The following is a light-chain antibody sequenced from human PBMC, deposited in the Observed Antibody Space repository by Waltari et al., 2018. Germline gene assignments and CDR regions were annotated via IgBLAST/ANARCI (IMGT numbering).Light chain of an antibody. Sequence: DIQMTHSPSSLSASVGDRGTITCQASQDISNYLNWYQQKPWKAPKLLIYDASNLETVVPSRFSGSGSGTDFTFNISSLQPEDIATYYCQQYDNLPLTFGGGTKVEIK. CDR2: DAS. V-gene: IGKV1-33*01. CDR3: QQYDNLPLT. J-gene: IGKJ4*01. CDR1: QDISNY.